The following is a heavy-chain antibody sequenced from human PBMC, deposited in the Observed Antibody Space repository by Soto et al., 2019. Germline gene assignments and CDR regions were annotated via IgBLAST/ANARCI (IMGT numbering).Heavy chain of an antibody. CDR1: GGSISSYY. CDR3: ARGPPGRPRYNWFDP. J-gene: IGHJ5*02. D-gene: IGHD2-15*01. V-gene: IGHV4-59*08. Sequence: SETLSLTCTVSGGSISSYYWSWIRQPPGKGLEWIGYIYFSGGTNYNPSLKSRVTISVDTSKNQFSLKLSSVTAADTAVYYCARGPPGRPRYNWFDPWGQGTLVTVSS. CDR2: IYFSGGT.